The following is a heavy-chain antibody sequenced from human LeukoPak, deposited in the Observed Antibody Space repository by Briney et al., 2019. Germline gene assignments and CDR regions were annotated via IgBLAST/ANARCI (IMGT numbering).Heavy chain of an antibody. Sequence: SETLSLTCTVSGGSISSYYWSWIRLPPGKGLEWIGYIHYIGATYYNPSLKSRVTISLDTSKNQFSLKLSSVTAADAAVYYCARAGYSYGTGYYFDYWGQGALVTVSS. D-gene: IGHD5-18*01. CDR1: GGSISSYY. CDR2: IHYIGAT. CDR3: ARAGYSYGTGYYFDY. J-gene: IGHJ4*02. V-gene: IGHV4-59*01.